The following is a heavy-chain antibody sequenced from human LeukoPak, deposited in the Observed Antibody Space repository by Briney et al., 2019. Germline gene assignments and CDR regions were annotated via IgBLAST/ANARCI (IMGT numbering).Heavy chain of an antibody. D-gene: IGHD3-22*01. J-gene: IGHJ1*01. CDR1: GFTVSSNY. V-gene: IGHV3-53*01. CDR2: IYSGGST. CDR3: TTDPWDYDSSGPIWPEYFQH. Sequence: GGSLRLSCAASGFTVSSNYMNWVRQAPGKGLEWVSVIYSGGSTYYADSVKGRFTISRDNSRNTLYLQMNSLRAEDTAVYYCTTDPWDYDSSGPIWPEYFQHWGQGTLVTVSS.